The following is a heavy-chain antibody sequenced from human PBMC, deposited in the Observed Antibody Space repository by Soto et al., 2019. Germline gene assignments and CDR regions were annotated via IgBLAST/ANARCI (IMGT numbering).Heavy chain of an antibody. Sequence: GGSLRLSCAASGFTFSSYGMHWVRQAPGKGLEWVAVISYDGNNKYYADSVKGRFTISRDNSKNTLYLQMNSLRAEDTAVYYCAKSVYNWNDGFFDYWGQETLVTVSS. D-gene: IGHD1-1*01. J-gene: IGHJ4*02. CDR3: AKSVYNWNDGFFDY. V-gene: IGHV3-30*18. CDR1: GFTFSSYG. CDR2: ISYDGNNK.